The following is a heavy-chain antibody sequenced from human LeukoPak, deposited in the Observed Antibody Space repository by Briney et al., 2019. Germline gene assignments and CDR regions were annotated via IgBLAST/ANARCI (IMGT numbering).Heavy chain of an antibody. CDR1: GFTFSSYG. D-gene: IGHD3-9*01. CDR2: ISYDGSNK. Sequence: PGGSLRLSCAASGFTFSSYGMHWVRQAPGKGLEWVTVISYDGSNKYYADSVKGRFTISRDNSKNTLYLQMNSLRAEDTAVYYCAKDAYDIPAFFDYWGQGTLVTVSS. V-gene: IGHV3-30*18. J-gene: IGHJ4*02. CDR3: AKDAYDIPAFFDY.